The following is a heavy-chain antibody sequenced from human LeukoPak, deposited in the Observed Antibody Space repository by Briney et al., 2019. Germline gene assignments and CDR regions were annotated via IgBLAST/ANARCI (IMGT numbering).Heavy chain of an antibody. V-gene: IGHV4-39*07. Sequence: SETLSLTCTVSGGSISSSSYYWGWIRQPPGKGLEWIGEINHSGSTNYNPSLKSRVTISVDTSKNQFSLKLSSVTAADTAVYYCARSYRLSIAVAGSRSSAVGYGMDVWGQGTTVTVSS. CDR2: INHSGST. CDR1: GGSISSSSYY. J-gene: IGHJ6*02. CDR3: ARSYRLSIAVAGSRSSAVGYGMDV. D-gene: IGHD6-19*01.